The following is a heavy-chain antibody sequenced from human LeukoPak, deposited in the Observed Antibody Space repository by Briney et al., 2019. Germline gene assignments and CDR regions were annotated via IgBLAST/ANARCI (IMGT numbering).Heavy chain of an antibody. J-gene: IGHJ5*02. V-gene: IGHV1-69*04. CDR1: GGTFSSYA. CDR2: ILLILGVG. Sequence: ASVKVSCKASGGTFSSYAISWVRQAPGQGLEWMGSILLILGVGDYAQRFQGRVTITADASTSTAYMELSSLRPEDTAVYYCASFHITMDNNWFDPWGQGTLVTVSS. CDR3: ASFHITMDNNWFDP. D-gene: IGHD3-10*01.